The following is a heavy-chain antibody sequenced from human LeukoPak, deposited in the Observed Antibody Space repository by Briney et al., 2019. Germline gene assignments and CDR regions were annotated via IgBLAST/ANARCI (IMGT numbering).Heavy chain of an antibody. CDR3: AKVVVPAARGFYYGMDV. Sequence: GGSLRLSCAASGFTFSSYGMHWVRQAPGKGLEWVAVISYDGSNKYYADSVKGRFTISRDNSKNTLYLQMNSLRAEDTAVYYCAKVVVPAARGFYYGMDVWGKGTTVTVSS. V-gene: IGHV3-30*18. CDR1: GFTFSSYG. CDR2: ISYDGSNK. J-gene: IGHJ6*04. D-gene: IGHD2-2*01.